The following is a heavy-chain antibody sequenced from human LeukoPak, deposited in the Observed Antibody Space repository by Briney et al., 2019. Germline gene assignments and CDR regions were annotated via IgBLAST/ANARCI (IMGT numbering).Heavy chain of an antibody. V-gene: IGHV3-21*01. CDR3: ARAGSSNYYYYYMDV. Sequence: TGGSLRLSCAASGFTFSSYSMNWVRQAPGKGLEWVSSISSSSSYIYYADSVKGRFTISRDNAKNSLYLQMNSLRAEDTAVYYCARAGSSNYYYYYMDVWGKGTTVTVSS. J-gene: IGHJ6*03. D-gene: IGHD6-13*01. CDR2: ISSSSSYI. CDR1: GFTFSSYS.